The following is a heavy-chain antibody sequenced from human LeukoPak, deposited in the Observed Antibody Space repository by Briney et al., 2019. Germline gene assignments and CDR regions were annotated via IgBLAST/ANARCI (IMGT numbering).Heavy chain of an antibody. Sequence: GESLQISCKGSGYSFTSYWIGWVRQMPGKGLEWMGIIYPGDSDTRYSPSFQGQVTISADKSISTAYLQWSSLKASDTAMYYCARRNDPGTYYYDSSEHMDVWGKGTTVTVSS. V-gene: IGHV5-51*01. CDR3: ARRNDPGTYYYDSSEHMDV. J-gene: IGHJ6*03. D-gene: IGHD3-22*01. CDR1: GYSFTSYW. CDR2: IYPGDSDT.